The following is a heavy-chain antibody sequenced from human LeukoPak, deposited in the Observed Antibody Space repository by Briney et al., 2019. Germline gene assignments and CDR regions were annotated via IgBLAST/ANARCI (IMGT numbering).Heavy chain of an antibody. CDR2: ISSSSSYI. CDR3: ARERVGVEDY. V-gene: IGHV3-21*01. D-gene: IGHD1-26*01. Sequence: GGSLRLSCAASGFTFSSYSMNWVRQAPRKGLEWVSSISSSSSYIYYADSVKGRFTISRDNAKNSLYLQMNSLRAEDTAVYYCARERVGVEDYWGQGTLVTVSS. CDR1: GFTFSSYS. J-gene: IGHJ4*02.